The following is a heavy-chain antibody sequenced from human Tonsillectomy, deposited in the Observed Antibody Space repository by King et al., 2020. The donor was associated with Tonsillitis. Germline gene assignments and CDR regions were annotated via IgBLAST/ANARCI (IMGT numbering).Heavy chain of an antibody. CDR1: GGSISSGSYY. CDR3: ARDLYDFWSGYPYY. V-gene: IGHV4-61*02. CDR2: IYTSGST. J-gene: IGHJ4*02. Sequence: QLQESGPGLVKPSQTLSLTCTVSGGSISSGSYYWSWIRQPAGKGLEWIGRIYTSGSTNYNPSLKSRVTMSVDTSKNQFSLELSSVTAADTAVYYCARDLYDFWSGYPYYWGQGTLVTVSS. D-gene: IGHD3-3*01.